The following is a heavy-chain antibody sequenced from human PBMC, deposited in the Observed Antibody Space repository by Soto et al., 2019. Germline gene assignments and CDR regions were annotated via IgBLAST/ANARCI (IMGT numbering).Heavy chain of an antibody. CDR2: IFYSGST. CDR1: GGSINSGGYY. CDR3: ARVGGSGSPFDH. Sequence: QVQLQESGPGLVKPSQTLSLTCTVSGGSINSGGYYWSWIRQHPGKGLEWIGYIFYSGSTYYNPSLKRRLNLPVDITKNQFSLKLRSVTAADTAVYYCARVGGSGSPFDHWGQGTLVTVSP. V-gene: IGHV4-31*03. J-gene: IGHJ4*02. D-gene: IGHD3-10*01.